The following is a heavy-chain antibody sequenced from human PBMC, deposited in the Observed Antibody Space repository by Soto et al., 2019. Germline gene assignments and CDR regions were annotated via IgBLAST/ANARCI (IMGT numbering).Heavy chain of an antibody. CDR3: AKVEDSGYDIIAFDY. CDR2: ISGSGGST. D-gene: IGHD5-12*01. J-gene: IGHJ4*02. CDR1: GFTFSSYA. V-gene: IGHV3-23*01. Sequence: GGSLRLSCAASGFTFSSYAMSWVRQAPGKGLEWVSAISGSGGSTYYADSVKGRFTISRDNSKNTLYLQMNSLRAEDTAVYYCAKVEDSGYDIIAFDYWGQGTLVTVSS.